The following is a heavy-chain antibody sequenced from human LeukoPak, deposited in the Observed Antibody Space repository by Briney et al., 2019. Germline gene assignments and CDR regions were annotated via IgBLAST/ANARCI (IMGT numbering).Heavy chain of an antibody. CDR2: IYYSGST. V-gene: IGHV4-31*03. D-gene: IGHD3-10*01. Sequence: PSETLSLTCTVAGGSISSGGYCWSWIRQHPGRGLEWIGYIYYSGSTYYNPSLKSRVTISVDTSKNQFSLKLSSVTAADTAVYYCARLGAYYYDNYGMDVWGQGTTVTVSS. CDR3: ARLGAYYYDNYGMDV. J-gene: IGHJ6*02. CDR1: GGSISSGGYC.